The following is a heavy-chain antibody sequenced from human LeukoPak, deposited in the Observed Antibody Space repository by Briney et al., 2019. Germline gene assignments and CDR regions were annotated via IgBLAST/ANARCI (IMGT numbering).Heavy chain of an antibody. CDR1: GFTFTNYA. J-gene: IGHJ3*02. V-gene: IGHV3-21*01. D-gene: IGHD3-16*01. CDR3: TREGADVFDI. Sequence: GGSLRLSCAASGFTFTNYAMSWVRQTPGKGLEWVSSISSGSTYIYYADSVKGRFTISRDNAKNSLYLQMNSLRAEDTAVYYCTREGADVFDIWGHGTMVTVSS. CDR2: ISSGSTYI.